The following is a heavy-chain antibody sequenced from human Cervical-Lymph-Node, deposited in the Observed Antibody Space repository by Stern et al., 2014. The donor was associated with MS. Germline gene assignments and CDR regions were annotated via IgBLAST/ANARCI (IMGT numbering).Heavy chain of an antibody. J-gene: IGHJ3*02. CDR1: GFSLSTSGVG. CDR3: AHRLEDGYSFPSAFDI. D-gene: IGHD5-24*01. V-gene: IGHV2-5*02. Sequence: QVTLKESGPTLVKPTQTLTLTCTFSGFSLSTSGVGVGWIRQPPGKALEWLAILYWDDDTRYSPSLKSRLTITKDTSKNQVVLTMTNMDPVDTATYYCAHRLEDGYSFPSAFDIWGQGTMVTVSS. CDR2: LYWDDDT.